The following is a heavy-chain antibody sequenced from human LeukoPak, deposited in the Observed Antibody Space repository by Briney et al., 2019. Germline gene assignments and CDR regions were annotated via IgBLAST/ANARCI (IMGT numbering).Heavy chain of an antibody. J-gene: IGHJ4*02. V-gene: IGHV4-59*01. CDR2: IRYSGST. CDR3: ARDRGDIAIGYYFDY. CDR1: GGSISSYY. D-gene: IGHD5-18*01. Sequence: SETLSLTCTVSGGSISSYYWSWIRQPPGKGLEWIGYIRYSGSTNYNPSLKSRVTISVDTSKNQFSLKLSSVTAADTAVYYCARDRGDIAIGYYFDYWGQGTLVTVSS.